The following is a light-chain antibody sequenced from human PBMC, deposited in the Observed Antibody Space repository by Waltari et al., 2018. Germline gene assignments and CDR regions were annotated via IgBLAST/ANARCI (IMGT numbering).Light chain of an antibody. CDR2: TNN. CDR1: SSNIGSNT. Sequence: QSVLTQPPSASGTPGQRVTISCSGSSSNIGSNTVHWYQQLPGTAPKLPIYTNNQRPSGVPDRFSGSKSGTSASLAISGLQSEDEADYYCEAWDDSLDGGVFGGGTKLTVL. V-gene: IGLV1-44*01. J-gene: IGLJ3*02. CDR3: EAWDDSLDGGV.